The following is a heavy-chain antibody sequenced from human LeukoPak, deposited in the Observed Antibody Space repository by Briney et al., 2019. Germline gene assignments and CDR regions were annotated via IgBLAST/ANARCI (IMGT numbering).Heavy chain of an antibody. CDR1: GGSISNYY. J-gene: IGHJ4*01. CDR2: VYYSGST. Sequence: PSETLSLTCTVSGGSISNYYWNWIRQPPGKGLEWIGYVYYSGSTNYNPSLNSRVTMSVDTSKNQFSLKLTSLTAADTAVYYCARGGTGRITAVASVTFDYWG. V-gene: IGHV4-59*01. D-gene: IGHD6-19*01. CDR3: ARGGTGRITAVASVTFDY.